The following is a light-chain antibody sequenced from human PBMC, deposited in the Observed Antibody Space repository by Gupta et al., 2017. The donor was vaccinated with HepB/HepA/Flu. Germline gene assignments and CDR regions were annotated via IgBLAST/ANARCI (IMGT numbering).Light chain of an antibody. CDR3: GTWDSSRSDAV. Sequence: QSVLTQPPSVSAAPGQKVTISCSGSSSNIGINSVSWYQQFPGTAPKLLIYENYNRPSGIPDRFSGSKSGSSATLGITGLQTGDEADYYCGTWDSSRSDAVFGGGTKLTVL. CDR1: SSNIGINS. J-gene: IGLJ3*02. CDR2: ENY. V-gene: IGLV1-51*02.